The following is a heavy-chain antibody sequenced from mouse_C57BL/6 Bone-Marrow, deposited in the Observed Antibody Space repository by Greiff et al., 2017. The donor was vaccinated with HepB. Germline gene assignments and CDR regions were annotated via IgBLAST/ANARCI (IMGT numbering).Heavy chain of an antibody. CDR2: IHPNSGST. J-gene: IGHJ2*01. Sequence: QVQLQQPGAELVKPGASVKLSCKASGYTFTSYWMHWVKQRPGQGLEWIGMIHPNSGSTNYNEKFKSKATLTVDKSSSTAYMQLSSLTSEDSAVYYCARQGGMSYYDCDEGYWGQGTTLTVSS. CDR1: GYTFTSYW. V-gene: IGHV1-64*01. CDR3: ARQGGMSYYDCDEGY. D-gene: IGHD2-4*01.